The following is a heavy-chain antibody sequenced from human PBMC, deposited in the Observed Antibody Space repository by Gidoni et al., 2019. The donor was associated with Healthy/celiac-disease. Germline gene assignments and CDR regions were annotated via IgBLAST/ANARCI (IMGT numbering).Heavy chain of an antibody. J-gene: IGHJ4*02. D-gene: IGHD6-19*01. Sequence: QVQLQESGPGLGKPSETLSLTCTVAGGSISSYYWSWIRQPPGKGLEWIGYIYYSGSTNYNPSLKSRVTISVDTSKTQFSLQLSSVTAADTAVYYCASAEFSGEVIWGQGTLVTVSS. CDR1: GGSISSYY. CDR3: ASAEFSGEVI. CDR2: IYYSGST. V-gene: IGHV4-59*01.